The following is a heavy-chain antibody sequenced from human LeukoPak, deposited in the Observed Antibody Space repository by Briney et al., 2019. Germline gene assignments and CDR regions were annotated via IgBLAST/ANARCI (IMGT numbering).Heavy chain of an antibody. D-gene: IGHD1-26*01. V-gene: IGHV3-30*18. J-gene: IGHJ4*02. Sequence: GGSLRLSCAASGFTFSSSGMHWVRQAPGKGLEWVAVISYDGSNKYYADSVKGRFTISRDNSKNTLYLQMNSLRAEDTAVYYCAKDRGVGAPFDYWGQGTLVTVSS. CDR3: AKDRGVGAPFDY. CDR2: ISYDGSNK. CDR1: GFTFSSSG.